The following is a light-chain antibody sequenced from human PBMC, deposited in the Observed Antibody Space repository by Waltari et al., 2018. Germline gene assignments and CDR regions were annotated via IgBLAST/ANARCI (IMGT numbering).Light chain of an antibody. J-gene: IGKJ5*01. CDR1: QRLLDNNGYNY. CDR3: TEALQSVT. CDR2: LGS. Sequence: EIVMTQSPLSLPVTPGEPASIPCRSSQRLLDNNGYNYLDWYLQKPGQSPQILIYLGSNRASGVPDRFSGSGSGTDFTLKISRVEAEDAGVYYCTEALQSVTFGQGTRLEIK. V-gene: IGKV2-28*01.